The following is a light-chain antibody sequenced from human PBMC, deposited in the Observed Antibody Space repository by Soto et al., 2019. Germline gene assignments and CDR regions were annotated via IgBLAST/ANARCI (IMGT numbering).Light chain of an antibody. J-gene: IGKJ4*01. CDR3: QQYGSSPT. CDR2: GAS. CDR1: QSVSRVN. Sequence: VLTQSPATLSLSPGEIATLSCVASQSVSRVNLAWYQQKPGLAPRLLIYGASSRATGIPDRFSGSGSGTDFTLTISRLEPEDFAVYYCQQYGSSPTFGGGTRWIS. V-gene: IGKV3D-20*01.